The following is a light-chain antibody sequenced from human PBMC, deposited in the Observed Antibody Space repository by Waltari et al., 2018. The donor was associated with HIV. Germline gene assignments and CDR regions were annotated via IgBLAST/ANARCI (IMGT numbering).Light chain of an antibody. CDR3: QQFNSYPLT. Sequence: AILLTQSPSSLSASVGDRITITCRASQGVSSDLAWYQQKSRKPPKLLIYNVSSLKRGVPSRFSGSGSGTDFTLTITSLQPEDFATDYCQQFNSYPLTFGGGTRVEIK. J-gene: IGKJ4*01. V-gene: IGKV1-13*02. CDR2: NVS. CDR1: QGVSSD.